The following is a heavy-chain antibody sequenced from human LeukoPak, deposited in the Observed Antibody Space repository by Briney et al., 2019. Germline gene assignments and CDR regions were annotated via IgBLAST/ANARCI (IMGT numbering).Heavy chain of an antibody. Sequence: SETLSLTCAVYGGSFSGYYWSWIRQPPGKGLEWIGEINHSGSTNYNPSLKSRVTISVDTSKNQFSLKLSSVTAADTAVYYCAGRSTYDSSGYPVAFDIWGQGTMVTVSS. D-gene: IGHD3-22*01. CDR3: AGRSTYDSSGYPVAFDI. J-gene: IGHJ3*02. V-gene: IGHV4-34*01. CDR2: INHSGST. CDR1: GGSFSGYY.